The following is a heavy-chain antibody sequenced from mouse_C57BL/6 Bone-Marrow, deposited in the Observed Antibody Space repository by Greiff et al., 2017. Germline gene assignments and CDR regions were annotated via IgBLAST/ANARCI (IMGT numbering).Heavy chain of an antibody. CDR3: DWDGWYFDV. V-gene: IGHV1-39*01. CDR2: INPNYGTT. Sequence: EVQLQQSGPELVKPGASVKISCKASGYSFTDYNMNWVKQSNGKSLEWIGVINPNYGTTSYNQKFKGKATLTADKSSSTAYMQLSSLTYEDSAVYYCDWDGWYFDVWGTGTTVTVSS. J-gene: IGHJ1*03. D-gene: IGHD4-1*01. CDR1: GYSFTDYN.